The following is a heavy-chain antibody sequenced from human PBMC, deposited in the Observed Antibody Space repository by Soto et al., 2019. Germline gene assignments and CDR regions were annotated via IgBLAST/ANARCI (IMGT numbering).Heavy chain of an antibody. CDR1: GGSFSDYY. D-gene: IGHD3-10*01. Sequence: LSLTCAVYGGSFSDYYWSWIRQPPGKGLEWIGEINHSGRTNYNPSLKSRATISVDTSKNQFSLKLSSVTAADTAVYYCARGGWVLLWFGESPFGYWGQGTLVTVSS. J-gene: IGHJ4*02. CDR2: INHSGRT. V-gene: IGHV4-34*01. CDR3: ARGGWVLLWFGESPFGY.